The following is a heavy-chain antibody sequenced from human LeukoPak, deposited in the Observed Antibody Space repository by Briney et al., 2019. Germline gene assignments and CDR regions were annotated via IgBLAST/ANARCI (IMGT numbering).Heavy chain of an antibody. J-gene: IGHJ4*02. CDR1: GGSISSGGYY. D-gene: IGHD3-22*01. CDR3: ARGSYYYDSSGYYYYFDY. V-gene: IGHV4-31*03. CDR2: IYYSGST. Sequence: PSQALSLTCTVSGGSISSGGYYWSWIRQHPGKGLEWIGYIYYSGSTNYNPSLKSRVTISVDTSKNQFSLKLSSVTAADTAVYYCARGSYYYDSSGYYYYFDYWGQGTLVTVSS.